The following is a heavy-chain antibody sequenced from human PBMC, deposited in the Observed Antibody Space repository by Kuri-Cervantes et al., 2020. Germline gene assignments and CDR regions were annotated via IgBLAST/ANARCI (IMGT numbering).Heavy chain of an antibody. Sequence: GGSLRLSCAASGFTFSSYAMHWVRQAPGKGLEWVAVISYDGSNKYYADSVKGRFTISRDNSKNTLYLQMNSLRAEDTAVYYCARATYSSSGGYFDYWGQGTLVTVSS. J-gene: IGHJ4*02. V-gene: IGHV3-30-3*01. CDR3: ARATYSSSGGYFDY. CDR1: GFTFSSYA. D-gene: IGHD6-13*01. CDR2: ISYDGSNK.